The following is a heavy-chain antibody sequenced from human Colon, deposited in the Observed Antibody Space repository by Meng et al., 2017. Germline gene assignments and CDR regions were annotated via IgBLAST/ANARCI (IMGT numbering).Heavy chain of an antibody. CDR2: SNTKTGHP. D-gene: IGHD1-26*01. CDR3: AREGSDSYIDH. J-gene: IGHJ4*02. Sequence: QVPMLHSGSRVKRTARAAWNSCKTSGYSFTFFAMNWVRQAPGRGLEWMGWSNTKTGHPTYDEDFTGRFVFSLDTSATTAYLEINSLRPYDAAVDYCAREGSDSYIDHWGQGTLVTVSS. CDR1: GYSFTFFA. V-gene: IGHV7-4-1*02.